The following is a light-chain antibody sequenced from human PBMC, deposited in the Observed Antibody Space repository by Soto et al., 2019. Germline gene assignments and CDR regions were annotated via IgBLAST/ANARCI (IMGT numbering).Light chain of an antibody. CDR1: QSLLHSKGYNY. CDR2: LGS. Sequence: DIVMTQSPLSLPVTPGEPASISCRSSQSLLHSKGYNYLDWYLQKPGQSPQLLIYLGSNRASGVPDRFSGSGSGTDFTLKISRVEAEDVGVYYCMQALQTPRTFGGGTKVEIK. V-gene: IGKV2-28*01. CDR3: MQALQTPRT. J-gene: IGKJ4*01.